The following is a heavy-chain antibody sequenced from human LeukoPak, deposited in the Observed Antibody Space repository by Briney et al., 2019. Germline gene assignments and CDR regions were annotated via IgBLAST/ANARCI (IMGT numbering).Heavy chain of an antibody. Sequence: SETLSLTCTVSGGSISSGSYYWSWIRQHPGKGLEWIGYIYYSGSTYYNPSLKSRVTMSVGTSKNQFSLKLSSVTAADTAVYYCARDGEQQLVPPYYYYGMDVWGQGTTVTVSS. V-gene: IGHV4-31*03. D-gene: IGHD6-13*01. CDR3: ARDGEQQLVPPYYYYGMDV. CDR2: IYYSGST. J-gene: IGHJ6*02. CDR1: GGSISSGSYY.